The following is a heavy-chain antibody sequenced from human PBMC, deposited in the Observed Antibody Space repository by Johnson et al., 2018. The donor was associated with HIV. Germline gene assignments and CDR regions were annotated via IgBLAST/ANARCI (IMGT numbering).Heavy chain of an antibody. CDR1: GFTFSTYG. V-gene: IGHV3-33*01. D-gene: IGHD3-16*01. CDR2: IWYDGSNK. Sequence: QVQLVESGGGVVQPGRSLRLSCAASGFTFSTYGMHWVRQAPGKGLEWVAVIWYDGSNKYYADSVKGRFTISRDNSKNTLFLQMNSLRAEDTAVYFCARAYTYGAFDLWGQGTLVTVSS. J-gene: IGHJ3*01. CDR3: ARAYTYGAFDL.